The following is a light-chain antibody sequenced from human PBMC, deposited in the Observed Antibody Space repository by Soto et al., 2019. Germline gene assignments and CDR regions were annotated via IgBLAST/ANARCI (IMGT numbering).Light chain of an antibody. CDR3: CSYAGSYVV. CDR2: DVG. CDR1: SSDVGGYNY. V-gene: IGLV2-11*01. Sequence: QSALTQPRSVSGSPGQSVTISCTGTSSDVGGYNYVSWYQHHPGKAPKLMIYDVGKRPSGVPVRFSGSKSDNTASLTISGLQAEDEADYYCCSYAGSYVVVGGGTKVTVL. J-gene: IGLJ2*01.